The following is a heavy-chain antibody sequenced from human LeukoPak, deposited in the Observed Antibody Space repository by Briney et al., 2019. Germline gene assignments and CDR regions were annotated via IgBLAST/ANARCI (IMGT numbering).Heavy chain of an antibody. Sequence: GGSLRLSCAASGFTFSSYAMSWVRQAPGKGLEWVSAISGSGGSTYYADSVKGRFTISRDNSKNTLYLQMNSLRAEDTAVYYCAARAGELGYCSSTSCYALNYWGQGTLVTVSS. CDR3: AARAGELGYCSSTSCYALNY. CDR1: GFTFSSYA. CDR2: ISGSGGST. D-gene: IGHD2-2*03. V-gene: IGHV3-23*01. J-gene: IGHJ4*02.